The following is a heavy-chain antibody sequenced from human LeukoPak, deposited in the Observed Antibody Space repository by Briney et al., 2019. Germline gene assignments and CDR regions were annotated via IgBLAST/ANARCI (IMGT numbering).Heavy chain of an antibody. V-gene: IGHV4-59*01. CDR2: IYNNEDI. CDR1: GDSISSYY. D-gene: IGHD7-27*01. CDR3: ASSMYMGNFDY. Sequence: PSATLSLACTVSGDSISSYYWSWIRQPPGKGLEWLGYIYNNEDISYNPSLKSRVTISLDTSKNQFSLKLRSVTAADTAVYYCASSMYMGNFDYWGQGTLVTVSS. J-gene: IGHJ4*02.